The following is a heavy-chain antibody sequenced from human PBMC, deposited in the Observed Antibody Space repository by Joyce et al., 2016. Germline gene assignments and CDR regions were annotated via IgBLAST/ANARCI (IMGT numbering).Heavy chain of an antibody. V-gene: IGHV4-30-4*01. J-gene: IGHJ4*02. CDR3: ASVQLEYDFAY. D-gene: IGHD1-1*01. CDR2: IDSSGDD. CDR1: GDSVNSGEYY. Sequence: QVQLQESGPGLVKPSQTLSLTCTVSGDSVNSGEYYWNWIRQPPGKALEWIGYIDSSGDDYYNPSRKSRSAISVDTSKNQFSLKVNSVTAADTAGYDCASVQLEYDFAYWGQGILVTVSS.